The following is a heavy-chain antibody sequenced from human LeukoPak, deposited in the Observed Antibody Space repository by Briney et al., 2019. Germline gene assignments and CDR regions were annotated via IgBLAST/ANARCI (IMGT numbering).Heavy chain of an antibody. Sequence: ASVKVSCKASGYTFTSYYMHWVRQAPGQGLEWMGIINPSGGSTSYAQKFQGRVTMTRDTSTSTVYMELSSLRSEDTAVYYCATLDYIAAAGTSGWGQGTLVAVSS. CDR3: ATLDYIAAAGTSG. CDR1: GYTFTSYY. D-gene: IGHD6-13*01. V-gene: IGHV1-46*01. CDR2: INPSGGST. J-gene: IGHJ4*02.